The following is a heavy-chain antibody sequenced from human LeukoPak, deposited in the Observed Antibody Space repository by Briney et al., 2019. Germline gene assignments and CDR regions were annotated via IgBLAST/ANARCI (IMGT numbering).Heavy chain of an antibody. D-gene: IGHD4-17*01. V-gene: IGHV1-46*01. CDR3: AKDRTIFNPYGDYDPDAFDI. J-gene: IGHJ3*02. CDR1: GYTFTNYY. Sequence: ASVNVSCKASGYTFTNYYMQWVRQAPGQGLEWIGIINPSPGSTTYAQKFQGRVTMSRDTSTSTVYMELSSLSSEDTAVYYRAKDRTIFNPYGDYDPDAFDIWGQGTMVTVSS. CDR2: INPSPGST.